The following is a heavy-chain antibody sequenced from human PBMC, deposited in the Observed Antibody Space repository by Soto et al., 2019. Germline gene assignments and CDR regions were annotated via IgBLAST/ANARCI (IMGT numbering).Heavy chain of an antibody. V-gene: IGHV1-69-2*01. CDR1: GYTFTDYY. CDR3: ATARRGIAAAGTPFDY. CDR2: VDPEDGET. D-gene: IGHD6-13*01. J-gene: IGHJ4*02. Sequence: ASVKVSCKVSGYTFTDYYMHWVQQAPGKGLEWMGLVDPEDGETIYAEKFQGRVTITADTSTDTAYMELSSLRSEDTAVYYCATARRGIAAAGTPFDYWGQGTLVTVSS.